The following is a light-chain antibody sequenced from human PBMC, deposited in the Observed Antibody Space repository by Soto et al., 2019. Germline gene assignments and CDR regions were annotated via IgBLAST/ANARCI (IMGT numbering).Light chain of an antibody. CDR2: SAS. J-gene: IGKJ1*01. CDR3: QQYGSSPWT. V-gene: IGKV3-20*01. CDR1: QSAFSSY. Sequence: ETVLTQSPGTLSLSPGERATLSCRASQSAFSSYLAWFQKKPGQAPRLLIYSASSRATGVPDRFSGSGSGTDFTLTISRLEPEDFAVYYCQQYGSSPWTLDQGTKVEIK.